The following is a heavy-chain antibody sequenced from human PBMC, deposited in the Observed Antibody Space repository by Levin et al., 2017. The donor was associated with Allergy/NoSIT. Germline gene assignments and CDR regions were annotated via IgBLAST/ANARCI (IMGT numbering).Heavy chain of an antibody. CDR3: ARVSRRITMVRGPSYYFDY. V-gene: IGHV4-4*07. Sequence: SETLSLTCTVSGGSISSYYWSWIRQPAGKGLEWIGRIYTSGSTNYNPSLKSRVTMSVDTSKNQFSLKLSSVTAADTAVYYCARVSRRITMVRGPSYYFDYWGQGTLVTVSS. D-gene: IGHD3-10*01. J-gene: IGHJ4*02. CDR2: IYTSGST. CDR1: GGSISSYY.